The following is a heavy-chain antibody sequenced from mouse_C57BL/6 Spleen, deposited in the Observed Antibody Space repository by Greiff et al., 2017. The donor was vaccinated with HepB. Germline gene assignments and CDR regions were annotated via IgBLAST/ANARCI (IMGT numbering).Heavy chain of an antibody. CDR2: IHPNSGST. V-gene: IGHV1-64*01. CDR1: GYTFTSYW. CDR3: ARDGIYYDYDEGFAY. J-gene: IGHJ3*01. Sequence: QVQLKQPGAELVKPGASVKLSCKASGYTFTSYWMHWVKQRPGQGLEWIGMIHPNSGSTNYNEKFKSKATLTVDKSSSTAYMQLSSLTSEDSAVYYCARDGIYYDYDEGFAYWGQGTLVTVSA. D-gene: IGHD2-4*01.